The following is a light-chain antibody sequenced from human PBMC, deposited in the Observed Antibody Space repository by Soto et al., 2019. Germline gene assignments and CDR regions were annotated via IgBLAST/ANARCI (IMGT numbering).Light chain of an antibody. Sequence: EIVLTQSPGTLSLSPGERATLSCRASQSVSSSYLAWYQQKPGQAPRLLIYGASSRATGIPDRFSGSGSGTDFTLTISRLEPEDVAVYYCQPYGSSPTFGGGNKVEIK. CDR2: GAS. J-gene: IGKJ4*01. V-gene: IGKV3-20*01. CDR1: QSVSSSY. CDR3: QPYGSSPT.